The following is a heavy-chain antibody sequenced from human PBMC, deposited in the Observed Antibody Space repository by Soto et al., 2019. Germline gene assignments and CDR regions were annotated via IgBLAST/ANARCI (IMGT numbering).Heavy chain of an antibody. Sequence: QITLKESGPPLVKPTQTLTLTCTFSGFSLTTSGVGVGWIRQPPGKDLEWLALIYWDDDKRYSPSLKSRLTITQDPSKNQVVLTMTNMDPVDTATYYCAHLRPTGDFDSWGQGTLVTVSS. CDR3: AHLRPTGDFDS. V-gene: IGHV2-5*02. J-gene: IGHJ4*02. CDR1: GFSLTTSGVG. D-gene: IGHD2-8*02. CDR2: IYWDDDK.